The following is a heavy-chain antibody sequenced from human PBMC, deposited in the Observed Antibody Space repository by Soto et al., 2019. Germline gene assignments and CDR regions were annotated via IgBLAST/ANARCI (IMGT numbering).Heavy chain of an antibody. V-gene: IGHV1-69*13. Sequence: GASVKVSCKASGGTFSSYAISWVRQAPGQGLEWMGGIIPIFGTANYAQKFQGRVTITADESTSTAYMELSSLRSEDTAVYYCARVRRRITIFGLPRAPAYYSYGMDVWGQGKTVTV. D-gene: IGHD3-3*01. CDR3: ARVRRRITIFGLPRAPAYYSYGMDV. CDR2: IIPIFGTA. J-gene: IGHJ6*02. CDR1: GGTFSSYA.